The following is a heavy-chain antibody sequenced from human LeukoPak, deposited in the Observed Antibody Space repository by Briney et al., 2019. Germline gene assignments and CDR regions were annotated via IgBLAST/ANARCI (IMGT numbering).Heavy chain of an antibody. V-gene: IGHV3-66*01. D-gene: IGHD4-17*01. Sequence: GGSLRLSCAASGFTFNDYYMDWVRQAPGKGLEWVSVIYSGGSTYYADSVKGRFTISRDNSKNTLYLQMNSLRAEDTAVYYCARDVNDYGDYEGNYWGQGTLVTVSS. CDR1: GFTFNDYY. CDR3: ARDVNDYGDYEGNY. CDR2: IYSGGST. J-gene: IGHJ4*02.